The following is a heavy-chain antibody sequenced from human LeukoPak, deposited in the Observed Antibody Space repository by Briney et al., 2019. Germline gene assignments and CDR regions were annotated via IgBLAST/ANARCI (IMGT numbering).Heavy chain of an antibody. CDR2: IWYDGSNK. V-gene: IGHV3-33*01. Sequence: GGSLRLSCAAAGFTFSSYGMHWVRQAPGQGLEWVAVIWYDGSNKYYADSVKGRFTISRDNSKNTLYLQMNSLRAEDTAVYDCARDPDYYGSGSYEKFDYWGQGTLVTVSS. J-gene: IGHJ4*02. CDR3: ARDPDYYGSGSYEKFDY. D-gene: IGHD3-10*01. CDR1: GFTFSSYG.